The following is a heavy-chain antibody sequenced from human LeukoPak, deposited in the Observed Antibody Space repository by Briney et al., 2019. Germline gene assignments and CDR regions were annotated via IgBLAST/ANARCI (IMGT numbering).Heavy chain of an antibody. D-gene: IGHD3-22*01. CDR2: IYSSGST. V-gene: IGHV4-59*01. Sequence: PSETLSLTCTVSGGSISSYYWNWIRQPPGKGREWIGYIYSSGSTNYNPSLKSRVTISVDTSKNQFSLKLSSVTAADTAVYYCARTREVVNFDYWGQGTLVTVSS. J-gene: IGHJ4*02. CDR1: GGSISSYY. CDR3: ARTREVVNFDY.